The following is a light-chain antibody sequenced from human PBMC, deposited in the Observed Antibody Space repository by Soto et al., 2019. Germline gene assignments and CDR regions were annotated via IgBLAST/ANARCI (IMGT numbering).Light chain of an antibody. CDR2: RTS. CDR1: QSCSSTF. V-gene: IGKV3-20*01. Sequence: EIVLTQSPGTLSLSPGERATLSCSASQSCSSTFLAWYQQRPGQAPRLLIYRTSSRATGIPDRFSGSGSGTDFTLTISGLEPDDFAVYYCQQYGNSLYTFGQGTKLEIK. J-gene: IGKJ2*01. CDR3: QQYGNSLYT.